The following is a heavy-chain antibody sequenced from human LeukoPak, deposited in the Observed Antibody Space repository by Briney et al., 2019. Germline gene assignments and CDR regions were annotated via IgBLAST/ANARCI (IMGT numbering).Heavy chain of an antibody. CDR2: IYYSGST. V-gene: IGHV4-31*03. CDR3: ARRRGGVPAAISYFDY. J-gene: IGHJ4*02. D-gene: IGHD2-2*01. Sequence: SETLSLTCTVSGGSISSGGYYWSWIRQHPGKGLEWIGYIYYSGSTYYNPSPKSRVTISVDTSKNQFSLKLSSVTAADTAVYYCARRRGGVPAAISYFDYWGQGTLVTVSS. CDR1: GGSISSGGYY.